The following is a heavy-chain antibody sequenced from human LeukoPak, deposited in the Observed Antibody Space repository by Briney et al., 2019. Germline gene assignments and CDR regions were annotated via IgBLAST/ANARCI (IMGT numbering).Heavy chain of an antibody. CDR1: GHSFTSYG. CDR3: ARGGYSGYGVFDY. Sequence: SVKVSCKASGHSFTSYGFSWVRQAPGQGLEWMGRIIPILGIANYAQKFQGRVTITADKSTSTAYMELSSLRSEDTAVYYCARGGYSGYGVFDYWGQGTLVTVSS. V-gene: IGHV1-69*04. J-gene: IGHJ4*02. D-gene: IGHD5-12*01. CDR2: IIPILGIA.